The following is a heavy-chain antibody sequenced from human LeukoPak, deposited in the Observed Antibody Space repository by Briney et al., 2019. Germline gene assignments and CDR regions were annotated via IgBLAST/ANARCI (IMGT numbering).Heavy chain of an antibody. CDR1: GFTFSSYA. J-gene: IGHJ4*02. D-gene: IGHD2-15*01. Sequence: GGSLRLSCAASGFTFSSYAMSWVRQAPGKGLEWVSAISGTGGSTYYADSVKGRFTISRDNSKNMLYLQMNSLRAEDTAVYYCAKSPGGGKLQVGVDYWGQGTLVTVSS. V-gene: IGHV3-23*01. CDR2: ISGTGGST. CDR3: AKSPGGGKLQVGVDY.